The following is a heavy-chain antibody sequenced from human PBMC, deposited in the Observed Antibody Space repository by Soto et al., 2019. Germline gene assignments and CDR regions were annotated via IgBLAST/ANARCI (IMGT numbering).Heavy chain of an antibody. CDR3: AKDGPYSVNWFIFYYFDQ. D-gene: IGHD1-1*01. Sequence: ASVKVSCKVSGYTLTELSMHWVRQAPGKGLEWMGGFDPEDGETIYAQKFQGRVTMTEDTSTDTAYMELSSLRSEDTAVYYCAKDGPYSVNWFIFYYFDQWGPGTLVTVSS. CDR2: FDPEDGET. J-gene: IGHJ4*02. V-gene: IGHV1-24*01. CDR1: GYTLTELS.